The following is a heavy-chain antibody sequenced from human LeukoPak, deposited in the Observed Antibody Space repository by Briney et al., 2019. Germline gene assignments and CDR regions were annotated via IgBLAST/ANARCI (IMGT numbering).Heavy chain of an antibody. CDR2: INHSGST. D-gene: IGHD1-1*01. CDR3: ARRGKQLALMDV. Sequence: PSETLSLTCAVYGGSFSGYYWSWIRQPPGKGLEWIGEINHSGSTNYNPSLKSRVTISVDTSKNQFSLRLSSVTAADTAVYYCARRGKQLALMDVWGKGTTVTVSS. J-gene: IGHJ6*04. V-gene: IGHV4-34*01. CDR1: GGSFSGYY.